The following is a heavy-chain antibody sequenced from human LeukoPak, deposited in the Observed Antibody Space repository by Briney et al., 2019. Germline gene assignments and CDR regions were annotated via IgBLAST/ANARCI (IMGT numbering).Heavy chain of an antibody. Sequence: PGGSLRLSCAASGFTFSSYAMGWVRQAPGKGLEWVSAISGSGGSTYYADSVKGRFTISRDNSKNTLYLQMNSLRAEDTAVYYRAKDFDYYDSSGYYALFDYWGQGTLVTVSS. CDR3: AKDFDYYDSSGYYALFDY. CDR2: ISGSGGST. D-gene: IGHD3-22*01. CDR1: GFTFSSYA. J-gene: IGHJ4*02. V-gene: IGHV3-23*01.